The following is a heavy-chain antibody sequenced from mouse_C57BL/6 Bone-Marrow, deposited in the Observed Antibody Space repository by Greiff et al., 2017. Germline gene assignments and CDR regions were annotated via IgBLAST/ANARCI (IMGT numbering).Heavy chain of an antibody. CDR1: GFTFSSYG. Sequence: EVQRVESGGDLVKPGGSLKLSCAASGFTFSSYGMSWVRQTPDKRLEWVATISSGGSYTYYPASVKGRFTISRDNAKNTLYLQMSSLKSEDTAMYYCARRSRYLYYFDYWGQGTTLTVSS. V-gene: IGHV5-6*01. D-gene: IGHD5-1*01. J-gene: IGHJ2*01. CDR2: ISSGGSYT. CDR3: ARRSRYLYYFDY.